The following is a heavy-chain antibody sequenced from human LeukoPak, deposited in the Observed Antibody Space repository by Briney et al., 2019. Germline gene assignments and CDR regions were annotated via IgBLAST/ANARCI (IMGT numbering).Heavy chain of an antibody. CDR1: GYTFTSYG. CDR2: ISAYNGNT. CDR3: ARIVSGYSSGWSSDY. V-gene: IGHV1-18*01. Sequence: ASVKVSCKASGYTFTSYGISWVRQAPGQGLEWMGWISAYNGNTNYAQKLQGRVTMTRNTSISTAYMELSSLRSEDTAVYYCARIVSGYSSGWSSDYWGQGTLVTVSS. D-gene: IGHD6-19*01. J-gene: IGHJ4*02.